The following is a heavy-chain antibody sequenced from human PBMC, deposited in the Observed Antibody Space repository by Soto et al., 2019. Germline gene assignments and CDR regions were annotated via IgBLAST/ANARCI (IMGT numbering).Heavy chain of an antibody. CDR1: GVSLGTSGAA. Sequence: QINLIDSRPTLLDSTQTLTLTCTFAGVSLGTSGAAVGCVRQPPGRALEWLALIYWDGDKPYNASLGNILTITKDTSMDHAVLTLTNVDTAYMAKYSCAQRRTMTIFALLVDTGIVFDPWGQGTRVMVSS. D-gene: IGHD3-3*01. CDR2: IYWDGDK. V-gene: IGHV2-5*02. CDR3: AQRRTMTIFALLVDTGIVFDP. J-gene: IGHJ5*02.